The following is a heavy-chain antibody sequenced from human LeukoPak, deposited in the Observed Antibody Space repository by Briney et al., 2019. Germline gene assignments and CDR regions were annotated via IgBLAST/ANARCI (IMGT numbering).Heavy chain of an antibody. D-gene: IGHD3-10*01. CDR3: ARSYDYYGSGSHFDY. Sequence: ASVKVSCKASGGTFISYAISWVRQAPGQGLEWRGGIIPIFGTANYAQKFQGRVTITADKSTSTAYMELSSLRSEDTAVYYCARSYDYYGSGSHFDYWGQGTLVTVSS. J-gene: IGHJ4*02. CDR2: IIPIFGTA. CDR1: GGTFISYA. V-gene: IGHV1-69*06.